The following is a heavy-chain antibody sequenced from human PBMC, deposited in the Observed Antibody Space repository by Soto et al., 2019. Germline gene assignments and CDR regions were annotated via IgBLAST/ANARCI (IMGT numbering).Heavy chain of an antibody. CDR1: RLTFRNDW. CDR3: AVYGYGVSAAAY. CDR2: INQDGSER. Sequence: GGSLRLSCAGSRLTFRNDWLSWVRQAPGKGLEWVANINQDGSERYYVDSVRGRFTISRDNVENSLYLQLNSLRPEDTAVYYCAVYGYGVSAAAYWGQGALVTVSS. V-gene: IGHV3-7*03. J-gene: IGHJ4*02. D-gene: IGHD4-17*01.